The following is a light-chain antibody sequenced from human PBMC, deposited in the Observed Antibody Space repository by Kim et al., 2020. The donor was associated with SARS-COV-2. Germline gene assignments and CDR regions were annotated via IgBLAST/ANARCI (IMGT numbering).Light chain of an antibody. Sequence: SVRLTCTLSSGHSSYAIAWNQQQSEKGPRYLMKLNSDGSHNKGDGIPDRFSGSSSGAERHLTISGLQSEDEADYYCQTWGTGIWAFGGGTKLTVL. CDR1: SGHSSYA. J-gene: IGLJ3*02. V-gene: IGLV4-69*01. CDR3: QTWGTGIWA. CDR2: LNSDGSH.